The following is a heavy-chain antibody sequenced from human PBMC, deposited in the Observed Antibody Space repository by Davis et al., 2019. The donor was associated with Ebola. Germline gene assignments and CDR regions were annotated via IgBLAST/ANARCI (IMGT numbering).Heavy chain of an antibody. V-gene: IGHV1-3*01. CDR1: GYTFTSYA. Sequence: ASVKVSCKASGYTFTSYAMHWVRQAPGQRLEWMGWINAGNGNTKYSQKFQGRVTITRDTSASTAYMELSSLRSDDTAVYYCARGSSSSSVGLYYYYGMDVWGQGTTVTVSS. CDR3: ARGSSSSSVGLYYYYGMDV. CDR2: INAGNGNT. J-gene: IGHJ6*02. D-gene: IGHD6-6*01.